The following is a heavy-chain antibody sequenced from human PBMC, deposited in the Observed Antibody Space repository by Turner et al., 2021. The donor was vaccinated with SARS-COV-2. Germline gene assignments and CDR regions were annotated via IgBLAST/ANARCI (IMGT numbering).Heavy chain of an antibody. D-gene: IGHD2-2*01. CDR3: SRDGSIPGCEA. CDR2: MSSSNSYI. J-gene: IGHJ5*02. CDR1: GFTFSSYS. V-gene: IGHV3-21*01. Sequence: EVHLVASGGGLVTPGGSLRLTCAASGFTFSSYSMNWVRQAPGKSLDCVTSMSSSNSYIYYADAVKARFTITRDNAKNSLYLKMNSLRADDTAVYYGSRDGSIPGCEAWGQGTLVTVSS.